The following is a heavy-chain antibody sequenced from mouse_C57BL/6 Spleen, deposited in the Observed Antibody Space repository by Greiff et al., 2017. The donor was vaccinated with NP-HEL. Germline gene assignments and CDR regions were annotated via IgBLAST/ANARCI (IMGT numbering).Heavy chain of an antibody. CDR3: ARMGSWDFDY. CDR2: IDPSDSYT. CDR1: GYTFTSYW. J-gene: IGHJ2*01. V-gene: IGHV1-69*01. Sequence: QVQLQQPGAELVMPGASVKLSCKASGYTFTSYWMHWVKQRPGQGLEWIGEIDPSDSYTNYNQKFKGKSTLTVDKSSSTAYMQLSSLTSEDSAVYYCARMGSWDFDYWGQGTTLTVSS. D-gene: IGHD4-1*01.